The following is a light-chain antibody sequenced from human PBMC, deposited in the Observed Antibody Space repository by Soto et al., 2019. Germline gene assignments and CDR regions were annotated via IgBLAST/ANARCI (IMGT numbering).Light chain of an antibody. CDR2: GAT. Sequence: EIVLTQSPGALSLSPGERATLSCWASESVSDFLAWYQQKPGLAPRLLIHGATKRTSGTPDRFSGSGSGTAFTLAISRLEPEDFAIYDCQQYVTSPAITFGQGTRLEIK. CDR1: ESVSDF. CDR3: QQYVTSPAIT. J-gene: IGKJ5*01. V-gene: IGKV3-20*01.